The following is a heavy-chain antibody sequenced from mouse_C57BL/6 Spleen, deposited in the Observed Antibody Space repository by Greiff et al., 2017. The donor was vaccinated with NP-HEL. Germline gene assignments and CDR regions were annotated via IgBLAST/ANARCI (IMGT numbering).Heavy chain of an antibody. Sequence: QVQLQQSGPELVKPGASVKISCKASGYAFSSSWMNWVKQRPGKGLEWIGRIYPGDGDTNYNGKFKGKATLTADKSSSTAYMQLSSLTSEDSAVYVCARGGYYYGSSGYFDVWGTGTTVTVSS. D-gene: IGHD1-1*01. J-gene: IGHJ1*03. V-gene: IGHV1-82*01. CDR1: GYAFSSSW. CDR2: IYPGDGDT. CDR3: ARGGYYYGSSGYFDV.